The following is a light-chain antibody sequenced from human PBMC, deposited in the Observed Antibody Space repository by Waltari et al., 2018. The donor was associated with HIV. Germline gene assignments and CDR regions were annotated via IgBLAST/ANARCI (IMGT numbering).Light chain of an antibody. CDR2: LGS. Sequence: DIVMTQSPLSLPVTPAAPASISCRSSQSLLHSNGYNYLDWYLQKPGQSPQLLIYLGSNRASGVPDRFSGSGSGTDFTLKISRVEAEDVGVYYCMQALQTLWTFGQGTKVEIK. CDR1: QSLLHSNGYNY. CDR3: MQALQTLWT. V-gene: IGKV2-28*01. J-gene: IGKJ1*01.